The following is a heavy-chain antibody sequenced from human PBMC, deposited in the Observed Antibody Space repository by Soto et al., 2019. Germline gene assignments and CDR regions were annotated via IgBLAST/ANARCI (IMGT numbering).Heavy chain of an antibody. J-gene: IGHJ6*02. CDR1: GGSISSSSYY. Sequence: SETLSLTXTVSGGSISSSSYYWGWIRQPPGKGLEWIGEINHSGSTNYNPSLKSRVTISVDTSKNQFSLKLSSVTAADTAVYYCARGRAPRGYYYGMDVWGQGTTVTVSS. CDR2: INHSGST. CDR3: ARGRAPRGYYYGMDV. V-gene: IGHV4-39*07.